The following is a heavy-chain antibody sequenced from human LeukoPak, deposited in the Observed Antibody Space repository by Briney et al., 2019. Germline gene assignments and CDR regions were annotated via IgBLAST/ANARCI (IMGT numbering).Heavy chain of an antibody. CDR2: ISTYNGIT. CDR1: GYTFNSYA. V-gene: IGHV1-18*01. Sequence: ASVKVSCKASGYTFNSYAITWVRQAPGQGLEWMGWISTYNGITSYAQKLQGRVTMTTDTSSTTAYMELRSLRSDDTALYYCARDRGLRATAGTRIDFWGQGTLVTVTS. D-gene: IGHD6-13*01. J-gene: IGHJ4*02. CDR3: ARDRGLRATAGTRIDF.